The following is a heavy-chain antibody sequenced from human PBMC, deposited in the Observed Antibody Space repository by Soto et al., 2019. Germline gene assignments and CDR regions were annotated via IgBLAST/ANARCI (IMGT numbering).Heavy chain of an antibody. V-gene: IGHV3-20*01. D-gene: IGHD6-13*01. Sequence: TGGSLRLSCAASGFKFDDYGMSWVRQAPGKGLEWVSGIGWNGGTTGYADSVKGRFTISRDNAKNSLYLQMNSLRAEDTALYHCARVRRRYTSSTDAFDIWGQGTMVTVS. J-gene: IGHJ3*02. CDR3: ARVRRRYTSSTDAFDI. CDR2: IGWNGGTT. CDR1: GFKFDDYG.